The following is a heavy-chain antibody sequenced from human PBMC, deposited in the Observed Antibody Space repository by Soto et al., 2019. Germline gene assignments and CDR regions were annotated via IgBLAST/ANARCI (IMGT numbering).Heavy chain of an antibody. J-gene: IGHJ3*02. V-gene: IGHV1-58*01. CDR1: GFTFTSSA. CDR2: IVVGSGNT. Sequence: VKVSCKASGFTFTSSAVQWVRQARGQRLEWIGWIVVGSGNTNYAQKFQERVTITRDMSTSTAYIELSSLRSEDTAVYYCAAAYVDIVATTPDAFDIWGQGTMVTVSS. CDR3: AAAYVDIVATTPDAFDI. D-gene: IGHD5-12*01.